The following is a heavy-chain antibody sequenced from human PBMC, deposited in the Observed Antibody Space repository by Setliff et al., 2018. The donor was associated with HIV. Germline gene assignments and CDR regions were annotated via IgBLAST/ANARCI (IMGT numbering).Heavy chain of an antibody. J-gene: IGHJ4*02. CDR2: IYESGST. Sequence: PSETLSLTCSVSGGSISSSSHYWGWIRQPPGKGLEWIGSIYESGSTDYNPALKNRVAISVDTSRNRVSLKLSSVTAADTAVYYCARDRLTYYFDYWGRGSLVTVSS. V-gene: IGHV4-39*07. CDR1: GGSISSSSHY. D-gene: IGHD3-22*01. CDR3: ARDRLTYYFDY.